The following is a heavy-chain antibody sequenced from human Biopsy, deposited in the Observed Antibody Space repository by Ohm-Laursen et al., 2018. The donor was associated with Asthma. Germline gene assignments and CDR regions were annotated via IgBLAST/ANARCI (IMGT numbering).Heavy chain of an antibody. Sequence: SLRLSCAASGFSISSYGMHWVRQAPGKGLEWVALIWYDGSKKYYSESVKGRFTIARDNSKNTLYLQMNSLRVEDTAVYYCARGREGSGSYFTSHWFDPWGQGTLVTVSS. D-gene: IGHD3-10*01. J-gene: IGHJ5*02. CDR3: ARGREGSGSYFTSHWFDP. V-gene: IGHV3-33*01. CDR2: IWYDGSKK. CDR1: GFSISSYG.